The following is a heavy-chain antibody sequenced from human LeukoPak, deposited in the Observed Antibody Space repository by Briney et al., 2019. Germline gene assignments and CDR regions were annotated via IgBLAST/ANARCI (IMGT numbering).Heavy chain of an antibody. V-gene: IGHV3-15*01. J-gene: IGHJ3*02. Sequence: GESLRLSCAASGFTFSNAWMSWVRQAPGKGLEWVGRIKSKTDGGTTDYAAPVKGRFTISRDDSKNTLYLQMNSLKTEDTAVYYCTTVDYGGTLDAFDIWGQGTMVTVSS. CDR2: IKSKTDGGTT. CDR1: GFTFSNAW. CDR3: TTVDYGGTLDAFDI. D-gene: IGHD4-23*01.